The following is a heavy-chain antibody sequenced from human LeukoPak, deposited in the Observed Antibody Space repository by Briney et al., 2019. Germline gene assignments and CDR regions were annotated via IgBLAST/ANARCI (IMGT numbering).Heavy chain of an antibody. CDR1: GYTFTSYG. V-gene: IGHV1-18*01. CDR2: ISAYNGNT. J-gene: IGHJ5*02. Sequence: ASVKVSCKASGYTFTSYGISWVRQAPGQGLEWMGWISAYNGNTNYTQKLQGRVTMTTDTSTSTAYMELRSLRSDDTAVYYYARDRLGSSSPNWFDPWGQGTLVTVSS. D-gene: IGHD6-13*01. CDR3: ARDRLGSSSPNWFDP.